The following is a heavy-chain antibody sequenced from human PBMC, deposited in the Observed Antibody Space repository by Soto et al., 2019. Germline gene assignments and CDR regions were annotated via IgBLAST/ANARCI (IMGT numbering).Heavy chain of an antibody. J-gene: IGHJ3*02. D-gene: IGHD3-3*01. CDR3: AKDRLFGVVTSDAFDI. V-gene: IGHV5-51*01. Sequence: GESLKISCKGSGYSFTSYWIGWVRQMPGKGLEWMGIIYPGDSDTRYSPSFQGQVTISADHAKNSLYLQMNSLRAEDTALYYCAKDRLFGVVTSDAFDIWGQGTMVTVSS. CDR2: IYPGDSDT. CDR1: GYSFTSYW.